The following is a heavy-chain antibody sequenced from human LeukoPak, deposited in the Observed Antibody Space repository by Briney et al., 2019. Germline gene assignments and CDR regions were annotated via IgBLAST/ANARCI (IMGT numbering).Heavy chain of an antibody. Sequence: GGSLRLSCAASGFTFSNYVMSWVRQAPGKGLEWVSVISGSGDTTYYADSVKGRFTVSRDNSKTTLYLQMSSLRADDTAVYSCADITWTRGQSFDNWGQGTLVTVSA. V-gene: IGHV3-23*01. CDR3: ADITWTRGQSFDN. CDR1: GFTFSNYV. CDR2: ISGSGDTT. D-gene: IGHD2-15*01. J-gene: IGHJ4*02.